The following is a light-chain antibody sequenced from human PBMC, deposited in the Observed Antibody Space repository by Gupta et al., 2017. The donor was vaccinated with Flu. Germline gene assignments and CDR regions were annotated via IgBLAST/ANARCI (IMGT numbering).Light chain of an antibody. CDR1: QNIDES. CDR2: RAS. V-gene: IGKV1-39*01. J-gene: IGKJ5*01. CDR3: QQTYVAPFT. Sequence: DIQLTQSPSSLSAAVGDSATITCRATQNIDESLNWYQQKPGQSPTPLIFRASTLKSGVPSRFSGSGSGTDFTLSINNLQPEAFATDHCQQTYVAPFTFGQGTRL.